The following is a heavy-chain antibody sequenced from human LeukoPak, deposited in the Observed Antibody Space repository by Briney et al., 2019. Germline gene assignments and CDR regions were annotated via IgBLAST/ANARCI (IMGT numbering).Heavy chain of an antibody. Sequence: ASVKVSCKASGYTFTSCGISWVRQAPGQGLEWMGWISAYNGNTNYAQKLQGRVTTTTDTSTSTAYMELRSMRSDDTAVYYCATRKGYSYVDWGQGTLVTVSS. CDR3: ATRKGYSYVD. CDR2: ISAYNGNT. J-gene: IGHJ4*02. D-gene: IGHD5-18*01. V-gene: IGHV1-18*01. CDR1: GYTFTSCG.